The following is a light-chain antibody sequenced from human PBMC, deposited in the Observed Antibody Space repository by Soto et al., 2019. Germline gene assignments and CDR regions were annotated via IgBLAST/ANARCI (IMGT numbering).Light chain of an antibody. CDR1: QDISNY. CDR3: QQGYSTTPIT. V-gene: IGKV1-39*01. Sequence: DIQMTQSPSSLSASVVDRVTITFHASQDISNYLAWYQQKPGKAPKLLIYAASTLQSGVPSRFSGSGSGTEFTLSISSLQPEDFATYYCQQGYSTTPITFGQGTRLEIK. CDR2: AAS. J-gene: IGKJ5*01.